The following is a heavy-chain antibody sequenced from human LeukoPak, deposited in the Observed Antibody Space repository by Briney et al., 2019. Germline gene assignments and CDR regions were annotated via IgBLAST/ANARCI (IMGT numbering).Heavy chain of an antibody. CDR1: GFTFSDYE. Sequence: GGSLRLSCAASGFTFSDYEMNWVRQAPGKGLEWVSFITSSGTTMYYSDSVKGRFTISRDNAKNSLYLQMNSLRAEDTAVYYCTRDTYSASYFGFDYWGQGILVTVSS. V-gene: IGHV3-48*03. D-gene: IGHD1-26*01. CDR2: ITSSGTTM. CDR3: TRDTYSASYFGFDY. J-gene: IGHJ4*02.